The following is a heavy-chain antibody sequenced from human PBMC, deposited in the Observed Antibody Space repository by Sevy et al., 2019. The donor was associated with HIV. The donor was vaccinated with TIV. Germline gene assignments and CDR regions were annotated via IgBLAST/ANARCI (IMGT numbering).Heavy chain of an antibody. CDR1: GYTLTELS. CDR2: FDPEDGET. V-gene: IGHV1-24*01. D-gene: IGHD6-13*01. Sequence: ASVKVSCKVSGYTLTELSMHWVRQAPGKGLEWMGGFDPEDGETIYAQKFQGRVTMTEDTSTDTAYMELSSLRSEDTAVYYCATEIAAAGYIQHWGQGTLVTVSS. J-gene: IGHJ1*01. CDR3: ATEIAAAGYIQH.